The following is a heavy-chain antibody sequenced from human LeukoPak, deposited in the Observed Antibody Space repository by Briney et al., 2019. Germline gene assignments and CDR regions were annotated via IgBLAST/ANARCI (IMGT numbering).Heavy chain of an antibody. V-gene: IGHV3-23*01. CDR2: ISGSGGST. J-gene: IGHJ4*02. CDR1: GFTFSSYG. CDR3: AKPFPLGAGVYYFDY. D-gene: IGHD1-26*01. Sequence: PGGTLRLSCAASGFTFSSYGMSWVRQAPGKGLEWVSAISGSGGSTYYADSVKGRFTISRDNSKNTLYLQMNSLRAEDTAVYYCAKPFPLGAGVYYFDYWGQGTLVTVSS.